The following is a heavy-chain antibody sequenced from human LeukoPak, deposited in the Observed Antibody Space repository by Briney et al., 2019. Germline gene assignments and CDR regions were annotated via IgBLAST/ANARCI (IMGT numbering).Heavy chain of an antibody. J-gene: IGHJ4*02. CDR2: TRYDGTFQ. CDR1: GFSLRCYG. CDR3: VKDQAGG. Sequence: GALKLSRATAGFSLRCYGLPWVRQAPSKGLEWVAFTRYDGTFQYYRDSVEGRFIISRDNSMNTLYLQMNSLRTEDTAVYYCVKDQAGGWGQGTLVTVSS. V-gene: IGHV3-30*02. D-gene: IGHD6-19*01.